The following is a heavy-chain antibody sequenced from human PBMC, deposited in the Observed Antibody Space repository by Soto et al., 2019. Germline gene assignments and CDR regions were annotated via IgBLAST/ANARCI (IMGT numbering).Heavy chain of an antibody. CDR1: GGSISNYY. CDR2: IYYSGST. D-gene: IGHD1-1*01. J-gene: IGHJ6*03. Sequence: SETLSLTCTVSGGSISNYYWSWIRQPPGKGLEWIGYIYYSGSTNYNPSLKSRVTISVDTSKNQFSLKLSSVTAADTAVYYCARDRKLEAGQYYYYYMDVWGKGTTVTVSS. V-gene: IGHV4-59*01. CDR3: ARDRKLEAGQYYYYYMDV.